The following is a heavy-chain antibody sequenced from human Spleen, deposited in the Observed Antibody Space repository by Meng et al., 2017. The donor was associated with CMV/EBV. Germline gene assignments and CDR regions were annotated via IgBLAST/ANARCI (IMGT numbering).Heavy chain of an antibody. J-gene: IGHJ4*02. Sequence: ASVKVSCKASGYTFISYDIHWVRQATGQGLEWMGWMNPNSGHTGFAQKFQGRVTITRNTSISTAYMELTSLTSDDTAVYYCARDPGGYSYVFHKFFDYWGQGTLVTVSS. CDR3: ARDPGGYSYVFHKFFDY. CDR1: GYTFISYD. D-gene: IGHD5-18*01. V-gene: IGHV1-8*03. CDR2: MNPNSGHT.